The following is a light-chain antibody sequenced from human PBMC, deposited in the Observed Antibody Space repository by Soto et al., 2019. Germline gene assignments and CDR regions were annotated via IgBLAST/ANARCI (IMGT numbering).Light chain of an antibody. CDR3: QQADTFPIT. Sequence: DIQMTQSPSSLSASVGDRVTITCRASQSISSYLNWYQQKPGKAPKRLIYAASTLQSGVPSRFSGSGSGTDFTLTISSLQPEDSAIYYCQQADTFPITFGQGTRLEIK. CDR1: QSISSY. J-gene: IGKJ5*01. V-gene: IGKV1-39*01. CDR2: AAS.